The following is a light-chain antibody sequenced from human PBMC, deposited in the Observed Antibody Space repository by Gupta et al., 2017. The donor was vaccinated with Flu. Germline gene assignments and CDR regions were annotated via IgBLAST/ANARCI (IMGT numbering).Light chain of an antibody. CDR2: DAS. J-gene: IGKJ5*01. CDR1: QTIGVD. V-gene: IGKV3-15*01. Sequence: PAPLSVSPGEGVTLSCRAIQTIGVDLAWYQPKPGQAPRPLIYDASFRATGVPARFSAGGSGTEFTLTISSLQSEDFAVYYCQQFRQWPFTFGQGTRLDIK. CDR3: QQFRQWPFT.